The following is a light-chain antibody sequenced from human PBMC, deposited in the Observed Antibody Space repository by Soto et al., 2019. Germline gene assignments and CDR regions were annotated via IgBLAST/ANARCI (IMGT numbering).Light chain of an antibody. Sequence: QSALTQPASVSGSPGQSITISCTGTSSDVGAYNYVSWYQQHPGKAPKLMIYDVSQRPSGVPDRFSGSKSANTPSLIISGLQAEDEADYYCCSYAGPYVLFGGGTKLTVL. J-gene: IGLJ2*01. CDR2: DVS. CDR3: CSYAGPYVL. V-gene: IGLV2-11*01. CDR1: SSDVGAYNY.